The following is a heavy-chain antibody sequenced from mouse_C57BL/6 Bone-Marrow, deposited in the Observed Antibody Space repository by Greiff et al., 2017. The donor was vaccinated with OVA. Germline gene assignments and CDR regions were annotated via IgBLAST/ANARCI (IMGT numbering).Heavy chain of an antibody. V-gene: IGHV5-12*01. Sequence: EVKLMESGGGLVQPGGSLKLSCAASGFTFSDYYMYWVRQTPEKRLEWVAYISNGGGSTYYPDTVKGRFTISRDNAKNTLYLQMSRLKSEDTAMYYCARHAGPWFAYWGQGTLVTVSA. CDR3: ARHAGPWFAY. CDR1: GFTFSDYY. CDR2: ISNGGGST. J-gene: IGHJ3*01.